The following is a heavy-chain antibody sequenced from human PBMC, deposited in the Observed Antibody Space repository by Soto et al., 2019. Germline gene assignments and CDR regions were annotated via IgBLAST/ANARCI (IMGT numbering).Heavy chain of an antibody. J-gene: IGHJ4*01. Sequence: GSLRLSCVASGFTFSSYGIHWVRQAPGKGLEWVVVISNDGSKEYYADSVKGRFTISRDNSKNTLYLQMDSLRPEDTAVYYCAKEITVAGDFDYWGHGTLVTVSS. CDR3: AKEITVAGDFDY. D-gene: IGHD6-19*01. CDR1: GFTFSSYG. CDR2: ISNDGSKE. V-gene: IGHV3-30*18.